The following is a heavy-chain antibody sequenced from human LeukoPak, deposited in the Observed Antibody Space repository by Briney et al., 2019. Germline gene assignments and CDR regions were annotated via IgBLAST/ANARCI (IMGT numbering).Heavy chain of an antibody. D-gene: IGHD3-10*01. CDR3: ARDAGALVTHFDY. V-gene: IGHV3-7*03. J-gene: IGHJ4*02. CDR1: GFTFSSYW. CDR2: IKFDEIEK. Sequence: GGSLRLSCAASGFTFSSYWMSWVRQAPGKGLEWVANIKFDEIEKYHVDSVKGRFTISRDNAKNSLYLQMYSLRAEDTAVYYCARDAGALVTHFDYWGQGTLVTVSS.